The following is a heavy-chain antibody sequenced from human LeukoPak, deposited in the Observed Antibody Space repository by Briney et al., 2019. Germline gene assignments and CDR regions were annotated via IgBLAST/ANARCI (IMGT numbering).Heavy chain of an antibody. Sequence: PGGSLRLSCAASGFTSDDHAMHWVRQAPGKGLEWVSLISGDTYYADSVKGRFTISRDNSKNSLYLQMNSLRTDDTALYYCTSQTKYYYGSGSYWGAFDIWGQGTMVTVSS. V-gene: IGHV3-43*02. CDR2: ISGDT. J-gene: IGHJ3*02. D-gene: IGHD3-10*01. CDR1: GFTSDDHA. CDR3: TSQTKYYYGSGSYWGAFDI.